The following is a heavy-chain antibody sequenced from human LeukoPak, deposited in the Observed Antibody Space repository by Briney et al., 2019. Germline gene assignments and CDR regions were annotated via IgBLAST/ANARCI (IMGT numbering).Heavy chain of an antibody. J-gene: IGHJ4*02. V-gene: IGHV4-34*01. CDR3: ARARAGHFDY. CDR2: INHSGST. CDR1: GGSFRGYY. Sequence: SETLSLTCAVYGGSFRGYYWSWIRQPPGKGLEWIGEINHSGSTNYNPSLKSRVTISVDTSKNQFSLKLSSVTAADTAVYYCARARAGHFDYWAQGTLVTVSS.